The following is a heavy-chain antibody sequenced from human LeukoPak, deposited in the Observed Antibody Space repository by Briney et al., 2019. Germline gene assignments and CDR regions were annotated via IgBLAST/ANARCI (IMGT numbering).Heavy chain of an antibody. D-gene: IGHD5-24*01. CDR3: ARHKGRRGGYSFHFDY. CDR1: GYSFTSCW. CDR2: IDPSDSYT. Sequence: GESLKISCKGSGYSFTSCWISWVRQMPGKGLEWMGRIDPSDSYTNYSPSFQGHVTISADKSISTAYLQWSSLKASDTAMYYCARHKGRRGGYSFHFDYWGQGTLVTVSS. V-gene: IGHV5-10-1*01. J-gene: IGHJ4*02.